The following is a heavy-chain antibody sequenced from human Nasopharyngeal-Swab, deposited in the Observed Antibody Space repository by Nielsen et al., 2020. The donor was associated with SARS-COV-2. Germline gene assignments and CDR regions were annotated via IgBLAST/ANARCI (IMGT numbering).Heavy chain of an antibody. D-gene: IGHD6-13*01. Sequence: SETLSLTCTVSGGSISSSSYYWGWIRQPPGKGLEWIGYIYYSGSTNYNPSLKSRVTISVDTSKNQFSLKLSSVTAADTAVYYCARVGGIPGGYSSSWGYYYGMDVWAKGPRSPSP. CDR1: GGSISSSSYY. CDR2: IYYSGST. CDR3: ARVGGIPGGYSSSWGYYYGMDV. V-gene: IGHV4-61*05. J-gene: IGHJ6*02.